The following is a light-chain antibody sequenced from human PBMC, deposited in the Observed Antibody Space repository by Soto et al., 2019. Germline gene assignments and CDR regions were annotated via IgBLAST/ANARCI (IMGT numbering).Light chain of an antibody. CDR2: DAS. V-gene: IGKV1-33*01. CDR1: QSISSY. J-gene: IGKJ4*01. CDR3: QQYANPSLT. Sequence: DIPMTHSPSTLSASLRSRFIISFRASQSISSYLNWYRQKPGKAPKLLIYDASNLETGVPSRFSGSGSGTDFTFTITSLQPEDIATYYCQQYANPSLTFGGGTKVDIK.